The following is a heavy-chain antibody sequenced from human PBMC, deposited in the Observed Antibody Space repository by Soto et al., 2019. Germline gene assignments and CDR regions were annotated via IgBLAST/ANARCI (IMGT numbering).Heavy chain of an antibody. CDR2: INVYNGDR. J-gene: IGHJ5*02. CDR1: GYIFTKYG. CDR3: ARLQLGGDRMLNWFDP. D-gene: IGHD2-21*02. V-gene: IGHV1-18*01. Sequence: QVQVVQSGPELKKPGASVKVSCKAQGYIFTKYGIGWVRQAPGHGLEWMGLINVYNGDRKVAQKFQDRVSMTTDTATETAYMELKSLRSVDTAVYYCARLQLGGDRMLNWFDPWGQGTLVTVSS.